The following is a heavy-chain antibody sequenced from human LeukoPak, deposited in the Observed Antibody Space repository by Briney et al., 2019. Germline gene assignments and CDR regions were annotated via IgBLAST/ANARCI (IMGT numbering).Heavy chain of an antibody. V-gene: IGHV4-4*07. CDR2: IYTSGST. D-gene: IGHD5-18*01. CDR1: GGSISNYY. CDR3: ARGPRYSYGYSRGGPLGFDP. J-gene: IGHJ5*02. Sequence: PSETLSLTCTVSGGSISNYYRSWIRQPAGKGLEWIGRIYTSGSTNYNPSLKSRVTISVDTSKNQFSLKLSSVTAADTAVYYCARGPRYSYGYSRGGPLGFDPWGQGTLVTVSS.